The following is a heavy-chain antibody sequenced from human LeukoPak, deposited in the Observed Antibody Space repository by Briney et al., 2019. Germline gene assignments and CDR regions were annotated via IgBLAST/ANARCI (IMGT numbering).Heavy chain of an antibody. CDR2: INPNSGGT. D-gene: IGHD2-2*01. CDR1: GYTFTGYY. J-gene: IGHJ6*02. V-gene: IGHV1-2*02. Sequence: ASVKVSCKASGYTFTGYYMHWVRQAPGQGLEWMGWINPNSGGTNYAQKFQGRVTMTRDTSISTAYMELSRLRSDDTAVYYCAREVYCSSTSCPHYYYYGTDVWGQGTTVTVSS. CDR3: AREVYCSSTSCPHYYYYGTDV.